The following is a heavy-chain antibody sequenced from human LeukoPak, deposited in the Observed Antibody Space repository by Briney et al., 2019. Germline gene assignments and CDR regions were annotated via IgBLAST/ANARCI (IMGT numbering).Heavy chain of an antibody. D-gene: IGHD4-17*01. J-gene: IGHJ4*02. Sequence: SGTLSLTCAVYGGSFSGYYWSWIRQPPGKGLEWIGEINHSGSTNYNPSLKSRVTISVDTSKNQFSLKLSSVTAADTAVYYCARGGRYYGVSLGYWGQGTLVTVSS. V-gene: IGHV4-34*01. CDR3: ARGGRYYGVSLGY. CDR2: INHSGST. CDR1: GGSFSGYY.